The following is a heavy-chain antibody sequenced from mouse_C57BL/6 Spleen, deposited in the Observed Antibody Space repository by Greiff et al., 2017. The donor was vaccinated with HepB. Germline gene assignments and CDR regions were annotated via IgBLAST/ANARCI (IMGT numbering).Heavy chain of an antibody. D-gene: IGHD2-3*01. CDR1: GYTFTSSW. Sequence: QVQLPQPGAELVKPGASVKMSCKASGYTFTSSWITWVKPRPGQGLEWIGDIYPGSGSTNYNEKFKSKATLTVDTSSSTAYMQLSSLTSEDSAVYYCARCTMMEAYWGQGTLVTVSA. CDR2: IYPGSGST. V-gene: IGHV1-55*01. CDR3: ARCTMMEAY. J-gene: IGHJ3*01.